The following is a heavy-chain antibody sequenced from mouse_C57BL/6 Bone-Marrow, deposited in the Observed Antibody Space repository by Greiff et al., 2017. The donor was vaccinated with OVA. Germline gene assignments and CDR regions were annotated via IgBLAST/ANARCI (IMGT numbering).Heavy chain of an antibody. CDR3: ARRRILWLFDY. D-gene: IGHD1-1*02. J-gene: IGHJ2*01. Sequence: LSTSGMGVSWIRQPSGKGLEWLAHIYWDDDKRYNPSLKSRLTISKDTSRNQVFLKITSVDTADTATYYCARRRILWLFDYWGQGTTLTVSS. V-gene: IGHV8-12*01. CDR1: LSTSGMG. CDR2: IYWDDDK.